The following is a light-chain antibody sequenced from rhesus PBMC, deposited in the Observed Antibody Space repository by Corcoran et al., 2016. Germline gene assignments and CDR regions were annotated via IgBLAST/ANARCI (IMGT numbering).Light chain of an antibody. CDR2: GAS. CDR1: QRVGSS. Sequence: EIVMTQSPATLSLSSGERATLSCRASQRVGSSLAWYQQKPGQAPRLLIYGASRRATGIPEKFSGGGSGTYFTLTISSLEPEEVAVYYCLQLSNWPRTFGQGTKVEIK. CDR3: LQLSNWPRT. J-gene: IGKJ1*01. V-gene: IGKV3-24*04.